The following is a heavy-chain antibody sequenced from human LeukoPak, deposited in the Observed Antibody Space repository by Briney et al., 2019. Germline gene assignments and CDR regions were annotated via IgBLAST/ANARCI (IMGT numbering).Heavy chain of an antibody. CDR3: ARYRVKRGYCSSTSCQGFWFDP. V-gene: IGHV4-61*02. Sequence: SETLSLTCTVSGGSISSGSYYWSWIRQPAGKGLEWIGRIYTSGSTNYNPSLKSRVTISVDTSKNQFSLKLRSVTAADTAVYYCARYRVKRGYCSSTSCQGFWFDPWGQGTLVTVSS. J-gene: IGHJ5*02. CDR2: IYTSGST. CDR1: GGSISSGSYY. D-gene: IGHD2-2*01.